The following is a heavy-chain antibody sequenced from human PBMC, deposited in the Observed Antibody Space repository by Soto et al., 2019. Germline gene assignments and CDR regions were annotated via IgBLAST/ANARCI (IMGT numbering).Heavy chain of an antibody. Sequence: SVKVSCKASGGTFSSYAISWVRQAPGQGLEWMGGIIPIFGTANYAQKFRGRVTITADKSTSTAYMELSSLRSEDTAVYYCARGGSGWYRDAFDIWGQGTMVTVS. J-gene: IGHJ3*02. V-gene: IGHV1-69*06. D-gene: IGHD6-19*01. CDR2: IIPIFGTA. CDR3: ARGGSGWYRDAFDI. CDR1: GGTFSSYA.